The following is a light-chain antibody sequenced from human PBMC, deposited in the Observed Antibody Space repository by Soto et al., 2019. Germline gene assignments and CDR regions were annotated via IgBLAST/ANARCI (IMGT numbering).Light chain of an antibody. Sequence: EIVMTQSPATLSVSPGERATLSCRASQSVSSNLAWYQQKPGQAPRLLIYGASIRATGIPARFSGSGSGTDFTLTISSLQSEDFADYYCQQYNNWPPYTFGQGTKVEIK. CDR2: GAS. V-gene: IGKV3-15*01. J-gene: IGKJ2*01. CDR3: QQYNNWPPYT. CDR1: QSVSSN.